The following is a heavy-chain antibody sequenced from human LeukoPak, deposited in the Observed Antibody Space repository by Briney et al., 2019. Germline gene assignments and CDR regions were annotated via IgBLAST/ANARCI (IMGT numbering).Heavy chain of an antibody. CDR2: IYYSGTT. V-gene: IGHV4-39*01. Sequence: SETLSLTCTVSGGSISSSSHYWGWLRQPPGKGLEWIGDIYYSGTTYYNPSLKSRVTMSIDTSKKQFSLKLSSVTAADTAIYYCARQYSNTWYGWFDPWGQGTLVTVSS. CDR3: ARQYSNTWYGWFDP. CDR1: GGSISSSSHY. J-gene: IGHJ5*02. D-gene: IGHD6-13*01.